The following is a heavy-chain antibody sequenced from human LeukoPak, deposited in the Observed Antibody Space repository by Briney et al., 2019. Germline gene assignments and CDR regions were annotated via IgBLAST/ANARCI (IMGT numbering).Heavy chain of an antibody. CDR2: IYYSGSI. Sequence: SETLSLTCAVSGYSISSSNWWGWIRQPPGKGLEWIGYIYYSGSIYYNPSLKSRVTRSVDTSKNQFSLKLSSVTAVDTAVYYCARTRGYGSGSYYDVFDYWGQGTLVTVSS. CDR1: GYSISSSNW. J-gene: IGHJ4*02. CDR3: ARTRGYGSGSYYDVFDY. V-gene: IGHV4-28*05. D-gene: IGHD3-10*01.